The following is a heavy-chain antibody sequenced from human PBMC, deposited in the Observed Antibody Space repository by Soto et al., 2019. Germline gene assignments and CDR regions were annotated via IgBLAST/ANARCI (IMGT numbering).Heavy chain of an antibody. CDR3: VVGQYYFDY. CDR1: GFPFTSYG. CDR2: ISYDGSDK. D-gene: IGHD1-26*01. Sequence: QVQLVESGGGVVQPGRSLRLSCAGSGFPFTSYGMHWVREGPDKGLEWVAVISYDGSDKYYADSVKGRFTISRDNSKNMLYLQMNSLRPEDRALYYCVVGQYYFDYRGQGTLVIVSS. V-gene: IGHV3-30*03. J-gene: IGHJ4*02.